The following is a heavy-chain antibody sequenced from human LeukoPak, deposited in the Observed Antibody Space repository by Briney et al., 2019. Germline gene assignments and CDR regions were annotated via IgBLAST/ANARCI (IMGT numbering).Heavy chain of an antibody. V-gene: IGHV1-2*02. CDR2: INPNSGGT. D-gene: IGHD2-15*01. CDR3: ARAFLGYCGGGSCYSGVNWFDP. J-gene: IGHJ5*02. Sequence: GASVKVSCQASGYTFTGYYMHWVRQAPGQGLEWMGWINPNSGGTNYAQKFQGRVTMTRDTSISTAYMELSRLRSDDTAVYYCARAFLGYCGGGSCYSGVNWFDPWGQGTLVTVSS. CDR1: GYTFTGYY.